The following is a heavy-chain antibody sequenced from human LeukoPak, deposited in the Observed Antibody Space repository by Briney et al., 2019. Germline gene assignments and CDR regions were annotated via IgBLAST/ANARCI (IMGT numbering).Heavy chain of an antibody. D-gene: IGHD6-13*01. Sequence: ASVKVSCKASGGTFSSYAISWVRQAPGQGLEWMGGIIPIFGTANYAQKFQGRVTITADESTSTAYMELSSLRSEDTAVYYCASNGYSSSFQSFDYWGQGTLVTVSS. CDR3: ASNGYSSSFQSFDY. CDR2: IIPIFGTA. CDR1: GGTFSSYA. V-gene: IGHV1-69*13. J-gene: IGHJ4*02.